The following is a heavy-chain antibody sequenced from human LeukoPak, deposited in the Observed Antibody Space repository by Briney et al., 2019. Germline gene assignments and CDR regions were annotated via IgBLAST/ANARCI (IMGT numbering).Heavy chain of an antibody. Sequence: GGSLRLSCAASGFTVSSNYMSWVRQAPGKGLEWVSAISGSGGSTYYADSVKGRFTISRDNSKNTLYLQMNSLRAEDTAVYYCAKVDYYDSSGYYPIDYWGQGTLVTVSS. V-gene: IGHV3-23*01. CDR3: AKVDYYDSSGYYPIDY. J-gene: IGHJ4*02. CDR1: GFTVSSNY. D-gene: IGHD3-22*01. CDR2: ISGSGGST.